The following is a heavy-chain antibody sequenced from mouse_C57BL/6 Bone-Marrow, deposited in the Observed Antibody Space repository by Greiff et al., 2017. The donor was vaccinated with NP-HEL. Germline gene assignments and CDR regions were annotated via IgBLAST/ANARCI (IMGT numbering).Heavy chain of an antibody. V-gene: IGHV7-3*01. CDR3: ARGGSSYVGFAY. CDR2: IRNKANGYTT. D-gene: IGHD1-1*01. J-gene: IGHJ3*01. Sequence: EVKLLESGGGLVQPGGSLSLSCAASGFTFTDYYMSWVRQPPGKALEWLGFIRNKANGYTTEYSASVKGRFTISRDNSQSILYLHMNALRAEDSATYYCARGGSSYVGFAYWGQGTLVTVSA. CDR1: GFTFTDYY.